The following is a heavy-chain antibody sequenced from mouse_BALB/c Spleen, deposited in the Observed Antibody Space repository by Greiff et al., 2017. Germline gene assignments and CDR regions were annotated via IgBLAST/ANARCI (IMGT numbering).Heavy chain of an antibody. D-gene: IGHD2-4*01. Sequence: EVQLQESGGDLVKPGGSLKLSCAASGFTFSSYGMSWVRQTPDKRLEWVATISSGGSYTYYPDSVKGRFTISRDNAKNTLYLQMSSLKSEDTAMYYCARHTMITTWFAYWGQGTLVTVSA. CDR1: GFTFSSYG. V-gene: IGHV5-6*01. J-gene: IGHJ3*01. CDR2: ISSGGSYT. CDR3: ARHTMITTWFAY.